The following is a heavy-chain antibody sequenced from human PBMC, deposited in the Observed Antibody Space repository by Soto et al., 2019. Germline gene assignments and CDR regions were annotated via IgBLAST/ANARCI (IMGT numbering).Heavy chain of an antibody. V-gene: IGHV1-46*03. CDR3: ARTRTAMNYYYDSSGYSYFDY. CDR2: INPSGGST. J-gene: IGHJ4*02. CDR1: GYTFTSYY. Sequence: ASVKVSCKASGYTFTSYYMHWVRQAPGQGLEWMGIINPSGGSTSYAQKFQGRVTMTRDTSTSTVYMELSSLRSEDTAVYYCARTRTAMNYYYDSSGYSYFDYWGQGTLVTVSS. D-gene: IGHD3-22*01.